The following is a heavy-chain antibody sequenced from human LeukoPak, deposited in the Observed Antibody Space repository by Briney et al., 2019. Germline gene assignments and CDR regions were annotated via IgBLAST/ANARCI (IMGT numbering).Heavy chain of an antibody. J-gene: IGHJ3*02. Sequence: GGSLRLSCAASGFTVSSNYMSWVRQAPGKGLEWVSVIYSGGSTYYADSVKGRFTISRDNSKNTLYLQMNSLRAEDTAVYYCARDREGAASGGLLSAFDTWGQGTMVTVPS. D-gene: IGHD6-13*01. CDR1: GFTVSSNY. CDR2: IYSGGST. V-gene: IGHV3-66*01. CDR3: ARDREGAASGGLLSAFDT.